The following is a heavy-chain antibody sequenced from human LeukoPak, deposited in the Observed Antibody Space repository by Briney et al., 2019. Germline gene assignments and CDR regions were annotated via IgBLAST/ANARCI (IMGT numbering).Heavy chain of an antibody. CDR1: GFTFSNYA. D-gene: IGHD3-3*01. V-gene: IGHV3-23*01. Sequence: SGGSLRLSCAASGFTFSNYAMSWVRQAPGKGLEWVSAISGSGGRTYYADSAKGRFTISRDNSKNTLYLQMNSQRGEDTAVYYCAKVRITGDERYFGYWGQGTLVTVSS. CDR2: ISGSGGRT. CDR3: AKVRITGDERYFGY. J-gene: IGHJ4*02.